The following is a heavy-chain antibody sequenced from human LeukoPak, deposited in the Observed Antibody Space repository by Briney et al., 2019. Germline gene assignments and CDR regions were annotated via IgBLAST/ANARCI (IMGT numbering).Heavy chain of an antibody. CDR3: ARFSYYYIDV. D-gene: IGHD3-16*01. CDR1: GFTFSSSW. CDR2: INKDGSEK. Sequence: GGSLRLSCAASGFTFSSSWMSWVRQAPGKGLEWVANINKDGSEKYYVASLKGRFTISRDNAKNSLYLQMNSLRAEDTAVYYCARFSYYYIDVWGKGTTVTISS. V-gene: IGHV3-7*01. J-gene: IGHJ6*03.